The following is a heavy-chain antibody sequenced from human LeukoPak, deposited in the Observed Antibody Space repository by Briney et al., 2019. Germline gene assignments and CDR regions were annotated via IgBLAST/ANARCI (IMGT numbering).Heavy chain of an antibody. Sequence: PSETLSLTCTVSGGSISSYYWSWIRQPAGKGLEWIGRIYTSGSTNYNPSLKSRVTMSVDTSKNQFSLKLSSVTAADTAVYYCAREMYYYDTLYFDLWGRGTLVTVSS. CDR2: IYTSGST. D-gene: IGHD3-22*01. CDR1: GGSISSYY. V-gene: IGHV4-4*07. CDR3: AREMYYYDTLYFDL. J-gene: IGHJ2*01.